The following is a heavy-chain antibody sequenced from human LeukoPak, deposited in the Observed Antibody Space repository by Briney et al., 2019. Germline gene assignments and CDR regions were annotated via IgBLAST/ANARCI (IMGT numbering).Heavy chain of an antibody. J-gene: IGHJ4*02. Sequence: GGSLRLSCAASGFTFSSYAMSWVRQAPGKGLEWVSAISGSGGSTYYADSVKGRFTISRDNSKNTLYLQMNSLRAEDTAVYYCAKWGGDYYGSSGYLDYWGQGTLVTVSS. CDR1: GFTFSSYA. V-gene: IGHV3-23*01. CDR2: ISGSGGST. CDR3: AKWGGDYYGSSGYLDY. D-gene: IGHD3-22*01.